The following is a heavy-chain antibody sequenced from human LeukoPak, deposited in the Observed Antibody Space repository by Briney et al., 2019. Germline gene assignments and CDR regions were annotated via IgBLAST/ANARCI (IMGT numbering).Heavy chain of an antibody. CDR2: IIPVLGIA. CDR3: ARVAPYSSGWYEARPSFDP. CDR1: GYTFTSYG. J-gene: IGHJ5*02. D-gene: IGHD6-19*01. Sequence: SVKVSCKASGYTFTSYGISWVRQAPGQGLEWMGRIIPVLGIANYAQKFQGRVTITADKSTSTAYMELSSLRSEDTAVYYCARVAPYSSGWYEARPSFDPWGQGTLVTVSS. V-gene: IGHV1-69*04.